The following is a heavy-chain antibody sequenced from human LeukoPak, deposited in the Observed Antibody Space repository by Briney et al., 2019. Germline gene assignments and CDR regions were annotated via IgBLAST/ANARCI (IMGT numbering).Heavy chain of an antibody. Sequence: PGGSLRLSCAASGFTFSSYGMHWHRQAPEKGLEWVSAISGSGGSTYYADSVKGRFTISRDNSKNTLYLQMNSLRAEDTAVYYCAKEEYYDSSGYYYVPLDAFDIWGQGTMVTVSS. V-gene: IGHV3-23*01. CDR2: ISGSGGST. CDR3: AKEEYYDSSGYYYVPLDAFDI. J-gene: IGHJ3*02. D-gene: IGHD3-22*01. CDR1: GFTFSSYG.